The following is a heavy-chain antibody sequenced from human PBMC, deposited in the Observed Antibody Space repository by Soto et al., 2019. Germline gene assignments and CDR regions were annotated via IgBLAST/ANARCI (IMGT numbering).Heavy chain of an antibody. CDR2: IYYSGST. Sequence: QVQLQESGPGLVKPSETLSLTCTVSGGSISSSYYWSWIRQPPGKGLEWIGYIYYSGSTNYNPSLKSRVTISVDXSXNKXSLKLSSVTAADTAVYYCAREGYDSRNSYYYGMDVWGQGTTVTVSS. CDR1: GGSISSSYY. D-gene: IGHD3-22*01. J-gene: IGHJ6*02. V-gene: IGHV4-59*01. CDR3: AREGYDSRNSYYYGMDV.